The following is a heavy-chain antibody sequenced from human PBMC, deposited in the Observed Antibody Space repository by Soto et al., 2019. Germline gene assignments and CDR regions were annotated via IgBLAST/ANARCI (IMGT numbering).Heavy chain of an antibody. V-gene: IGHV1-69*01. Sequence: QVQLVQSGAEVKKPGSSVKVSCKASGGTFSSYAISWVRQAPGQGLEWMGGIIPIFGTANYAQKLQGRVTITADESASTAYMELSSLRYEDTAVYYCARVALLWFGELSDWGQGTLVTVSS. D-gene: IGHD3-10*01. CDR1: GGTFSSYA. J-gene: IGHJ4*02. CDR3: ARVALLWFGELSD. CDR2: IIPIFGTA.